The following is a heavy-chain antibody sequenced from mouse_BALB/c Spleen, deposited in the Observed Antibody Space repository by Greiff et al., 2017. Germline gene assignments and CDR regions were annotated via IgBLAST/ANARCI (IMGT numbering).Heavy chain of an antibody. CDR1: GFTFSSYA. J-gene: IGHJ4*01. V-gene: IGHV5-9-1*01. Sequence: EVMLVESGGGLVKPGGSLKLSCAASGFTFSSYAMSWVRQTPEKRLEWVATISSGGSYTYYPDSVKGRFTISRDNAKNTLYLQMSSLRSEDTAMYYCARIYYGYSYAMDYWGQGTSVTVSS. CDR3: ARIYYGYSYAMDY. D-gene: IGHD2-2*01. CDR2: ISSGGSYT.